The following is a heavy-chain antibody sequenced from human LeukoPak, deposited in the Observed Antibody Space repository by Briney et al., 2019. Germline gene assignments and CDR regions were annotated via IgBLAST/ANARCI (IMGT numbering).Heavy chain of an antibody. D-gene: IGHD1-14*01. V-gene: IGHV4-34*01. CDR3: ARGGLRNRIYYYYMDV. Sequence: KPSETLSLTCAVYGGSFSGYYWSWIRQPPGKGLEWIGEIDHSGSTNYNPSLKSRVTISVDTSKNQFSLKLSSVTAADTTVYYCARGGLRNRIYYYYMDVWGKGTTVTASS. CDR1: GGSFSGYY. J-gene: IGHJ6*03. CDR2: IDHSGST.